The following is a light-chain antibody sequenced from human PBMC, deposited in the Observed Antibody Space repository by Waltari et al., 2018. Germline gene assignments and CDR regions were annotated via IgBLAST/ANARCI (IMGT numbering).Light chain of an antibody. CDR3: FSYATGTTWV. CDR1: NSDIGSYNL. J-gene: IGLJ3*02. V-gene: IGLV2-23*01. CDR2: GDT. Sequence: QSALTQPASVSGSPRQSITISCTGTNSDIGSYNLVSWYQQHPGKAPQLIIYGDTKRPSGVSNRVSGSKSGNTASLTISGLQAEDEADYYCFSYATGTTWVFGGGTKLTVL.